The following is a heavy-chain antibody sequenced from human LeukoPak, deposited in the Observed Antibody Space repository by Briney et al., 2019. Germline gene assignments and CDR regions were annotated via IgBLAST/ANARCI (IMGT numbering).Heavy chain of an antibody. CDR3: ARGAVDTAMVFLFQH. V-gene: IGHV3-53*05. D-gene: IGHD5-18*01. Sequence: GGSLRLSCAASGFTVSSNYMTWVRQAPGRGLEWVSVIYTGGSTYYADSVKGRFTISRDNSKNTLYLQMNSLRAEDTAVYYRARGAVDTAMVFLFQHWGQGTLVTVSS. CDR2: IYTGGST. J-gene: IGHJ1*01. CDR1: GFTVSSNY.